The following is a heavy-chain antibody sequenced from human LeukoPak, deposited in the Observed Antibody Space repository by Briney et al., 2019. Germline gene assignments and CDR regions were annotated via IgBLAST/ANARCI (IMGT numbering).Heavy chain of an antibody. J-gene: IGHJ3*02. CDR2: ISSSSSYI. Sequence: VSSISSSSSYIYYADSVKVRFTISRDNAKSSLYLQMNSLRAEDTAVYYCARDYGDYVQGAFDIWGQGTMVTVSS. CDR3: ARDYGDYVQGAFDI. V-gene: IGHV3-21*01. D-gene: IGHD4-17*01.